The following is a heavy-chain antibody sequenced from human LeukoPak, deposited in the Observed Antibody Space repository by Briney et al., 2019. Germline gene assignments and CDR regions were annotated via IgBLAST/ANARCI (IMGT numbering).Heavy chain of an antibody. Sequence: SETLSLTCTVSGGSISSGGYYWSWIRQHPGKGLEWIGYIYYSGSTYYNPSLKSRVTISVDTSKNQFSLKLSSVTAADTAVYYCAREYLRGFDPWGQGTLVTVSS. CDR3: AREYLRGFDP. J-gene: IGHJ5*02. V-gene: IGHV4-31*03. CDR2: IYYSGST. CDR1: GGSISSGGYY.